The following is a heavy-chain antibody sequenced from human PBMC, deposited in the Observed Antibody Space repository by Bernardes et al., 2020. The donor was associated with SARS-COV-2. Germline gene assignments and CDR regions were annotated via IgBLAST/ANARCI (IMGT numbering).Heavy chain of an antibody. CDR1: GGSFSGYY. CDR2: INHSGST. V-gene: IGHV4-34*01. J-gene: IGHJ6*02. CDR3: ARGSSSWPYYYYYYGMDV. Sequence: SETLSLTCAVYGGSFSGYYWSWIRQPPGKGLEWIGEINHSGSTNYNPSLKSRVTISVDTSKNQFSLKLSSVTAADTAVYYCARGSSSWPYYYYYYGMDVWGQGTTVTVS. D-gene: IGHD6-13*01.